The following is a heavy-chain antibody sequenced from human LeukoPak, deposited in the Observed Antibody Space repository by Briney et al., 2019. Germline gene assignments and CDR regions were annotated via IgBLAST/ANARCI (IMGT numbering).Heavy chain of an antibody. D-gene: IGHD2-21*01. J-gene: IGHJ4*02. CDR1: GGSFSGYY. V-gene: IGHV4-34*01. CDR2: INHSGST. CDR3: ARAPTGGGDYYADY. Sequence: NPSETLSLTCAVYGGSFSGYYWSWIRQPPGKGLEWIGEINHSGSTNYNPSLKSRVTISVDTSKNQFSLKLSSVTAAGTAVYYCARAPTGGGDYYADYWGQGNLVTVSS.